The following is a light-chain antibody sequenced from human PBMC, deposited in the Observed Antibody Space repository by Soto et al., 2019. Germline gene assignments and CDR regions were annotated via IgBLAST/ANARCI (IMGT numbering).Light chain of an antibody. Sequence: QSALTQPASVSGSPGQSITISCTGTSSDVGGHNYVSWYQQHPGKVPKIMIYDVDNRPSGVSNRFSGSKSGNTASLTISGLQAEDEADYYCSSYASSITLVFGGGTKLTVL. CDR3: SSYASSITLV. CDR2: DVD. J-gene: IGLJ2*01. CDR1: SSDVGGHNY. V-gene: IGLV2-14*01.